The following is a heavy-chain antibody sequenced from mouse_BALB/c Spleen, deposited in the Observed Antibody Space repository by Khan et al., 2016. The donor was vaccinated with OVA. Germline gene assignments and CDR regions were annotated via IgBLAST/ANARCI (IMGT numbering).Heavy chain of an antibody. CDR2: IYPGSDNT. Sequence: VQLQQSGAQLARPGASVKLSCKASGYTFTDYYINWMRQRTGQGLEWIGEIYPGSDNTYYNEKFKGRATLTVHNSSSTAYMDFSSLTSEDSAVYFCAREWAAWFPYWGQGTLVTVSA. CDR1: GYTFTDYY. CDR3: AREWAAWFPY. V-gene: IGHV1-77*01. J-gene: IGHJ3*01.